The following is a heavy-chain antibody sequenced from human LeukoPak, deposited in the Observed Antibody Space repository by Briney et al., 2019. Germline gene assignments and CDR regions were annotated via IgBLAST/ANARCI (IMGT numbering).Heavy chain of an antibody. D-gene: IGHD3-22*01. CDR1: GGSFSGYY. Sequence: SETLSLTCAVYGGSFSGYYWSWIRQPPGKGLEWIGEINHSGSTNYNPSLKSRVTISVDTSKNQFSLKLSSVTAADTAVYYCARRNYYDSSGYYPYFDYRGQGTLVTVSS. CDR3: ARRNYYDSSGYYPYFDY. V-gene: IGHV4-34*01. CDR2: INHSGST. J-gene: IGHJ4*02.